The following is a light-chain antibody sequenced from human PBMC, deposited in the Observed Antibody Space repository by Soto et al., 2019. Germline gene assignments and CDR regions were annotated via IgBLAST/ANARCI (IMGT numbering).Light chain of an antibody. CDR3: SSYSMSNTPPFV. Sequence: QSALTQPASVSGSPRQSVTISCTGTRRGVGGYNYVSWYQQYPGKSPILLIYDVTHRPSGVSNRSSGSKSSNTASLTMSGHHAEDEADYYCSSYSMSNTPPFVFGTGTKLTVL. CDR2: DVT. J-gene: IGLJ1*01. V-gene: IGLV2-14*03. CDR1: RRGVGGYNY.